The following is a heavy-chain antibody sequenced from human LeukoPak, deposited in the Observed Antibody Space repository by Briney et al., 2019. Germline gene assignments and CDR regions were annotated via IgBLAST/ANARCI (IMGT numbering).Heavy chain of an antibody. CDR3: ARTNNYYYYYYMDV. D-gene: IGHD1/OR15-1a*01. CDR2: IYSGGST. CDR1: GFTVSSNY. V-gene: IGHV3-66*01. J-gene: IGHJ6*03. Sequence: GGSLSLSCAASGFTVSSNYMSWVRQAPGKGLEWVSVIYSGGSTYYADSVKGRFTISRDNSKNTMYLQMNSLRAEDTAVYYCARTNNYYYYYYMDVWGKGTTVTISS.